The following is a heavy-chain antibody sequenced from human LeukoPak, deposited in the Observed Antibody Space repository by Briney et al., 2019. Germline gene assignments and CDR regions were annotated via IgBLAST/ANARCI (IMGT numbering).Heavy chain of an antibody. CDR2: IYTSGST. D-gene: IGHD1-26*01. J-gene: IGHJ5*02. CDR3: ARDIAYSGSYYWGRGFDP. Sequence: SETLSLTCTVSGGSISSYYWSWIRQPAGKGLEWIGRIYTSGSTNYNPSLKSRVTMSVDTSKNQFSLKLSSVTAADTAVYYCARDIAYSGSYYWGRGFDPWGQGTLVTVSS. V-gene: IGHV4-4*07. CDR1: GGSISSYY.